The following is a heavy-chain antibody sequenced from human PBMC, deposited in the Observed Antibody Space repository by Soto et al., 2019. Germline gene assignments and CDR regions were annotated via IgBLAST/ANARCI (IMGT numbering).Heavy chain of an antibody. CDR1: NFTFHYAW. CDR3: ATDDTSGYYFQP. CDR2: IKATAYGGTT. V-gene: IGHV3-15*01. J-gene: IGHJ4*02. Sequence: GGSLRLSCAASNFTFHYAWMSWVRQAPGKGLEWVGRIKATAYGGTTDYAASVKGRFVISRDDSKDMLYLQMNSLEREDTARYYCATDDTSGYYFQPWGLGTLVTVSS. D-gene: IGHD3-22*01.